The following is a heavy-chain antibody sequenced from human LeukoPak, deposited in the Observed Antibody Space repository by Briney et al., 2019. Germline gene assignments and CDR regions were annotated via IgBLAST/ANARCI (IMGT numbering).Heavy chain of an antibody. V-gene: IGHV1-18*01. CDR2: MNPNSGNT. J-gene: IGHJ4*02. Sequence: ASVKVSCKASGYTFTSYDINWVRQATGQGLEWMGWMNPNSGNTNYAQKLQGRVTMTTDTSTSTAYMELRSLRSDDTAVYYCARDSRRYSSSSSPFDYWGQGTLVTVSS. D-gene: IGHD6-6*01. CDR3: ARDSRRYSSSSSPFDY. CDR1: GYTFTSYD.